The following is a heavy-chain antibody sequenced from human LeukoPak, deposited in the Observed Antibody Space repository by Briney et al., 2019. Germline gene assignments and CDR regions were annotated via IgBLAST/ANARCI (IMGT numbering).Heavy chain of an antibody. D-gene: IGHD3/OR15-3a*01. CDR2: IYYSGSP. J-gene: IGHJ4*02. Sequence: SETLSLTCTGSGGSISSSSYYGGWIRQPPGKGLEWIGSIYYSGSPYYNPSLKRRATISVDTSKNQFSLKLSSVTAADTAVYYCARLQAEGLVITHWGQGTLVTVSS. V-gene: IGHV4-39*01. CDR1: GGSISSSSYY. CDR3: ARLQAEGLVITH.